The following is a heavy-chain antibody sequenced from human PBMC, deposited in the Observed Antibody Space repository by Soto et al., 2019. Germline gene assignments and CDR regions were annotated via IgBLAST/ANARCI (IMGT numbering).Heavy chain of an antibody. J-gene: IGHJ4*02. CDR2: IYYSGST. CDR1: GGSISSGGYY. CDR3: ARGGGGSLYFDY. Sequence: PSESLSLTCTVSGGSISSGGYYWSWIRQHPGKGLEWIGYIYYSGSTYYNPSLKSRATISVDTSKNQFSLKLSSVTAADTAVYYCARGGGGSLYFDYWGQGTLVTVSS. V-gene: IGHV4-31*03. D-gene: IGHD2-15*01.